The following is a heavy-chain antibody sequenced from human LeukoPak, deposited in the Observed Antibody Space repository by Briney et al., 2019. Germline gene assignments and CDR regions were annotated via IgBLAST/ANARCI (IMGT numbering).Heavy chain of an antibody. D-gene: IGHD3-22*01. CDR3: ARGYYDSSGRMNYYYYYYMDV. V-gene: IGHV7-4-1*02. J-gene: IGHJ6*03. CDR2: INTNTGNP. Sequence: ASVKVSCKASGYTFTSYAMNWVRQAPGQGLEWTGWINTNTGNPTYAQGFTGRFVFSLDTSVSTAYLQISSLKAEDTAVYYCARGYYDSSGRMNYYYYYYMDVWGKGTTVTVSS. CDR1: GYTFTSYA.